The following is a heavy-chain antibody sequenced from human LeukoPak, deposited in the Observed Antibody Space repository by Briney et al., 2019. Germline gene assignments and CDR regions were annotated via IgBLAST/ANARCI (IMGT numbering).Heavy chain of an antibody. CDR2: INHSGST. CDR3: ARGPTGYFDY. D-gene: IGHD1-14*01. CDR1: GGSFSGYY. V-gene: IGHV4-34*01. J-gene: IGHJ4*02. Sequence: PSETLSLTCAVYGGSFSGYYWSWIRQPPGKGLEWIGEINHSGSTNYNPSLKSRVTISVDTSKNQFSLKLSSVTAADTAVYYCARGPTGYFDYWGQGTLDTVSS.